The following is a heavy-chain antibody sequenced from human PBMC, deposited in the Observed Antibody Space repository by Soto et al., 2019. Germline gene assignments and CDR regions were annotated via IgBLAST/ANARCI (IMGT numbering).Heavy chain of an antibody. CDR2: ISKGGDMT. J-gene: IGHJ6*03. V-gene: IGHV3-23*01. D-gene: IGHD5-18*01. CDR3: AKFAGYKYSSYYMDV. Sequence: EVQLLESGGGLIQPGESLRLSCAASGFTFSCCAMSWVRQAPGKGLEWIAIISKGGDMTEYADSVKGRFSISRDNSKSTLHLQVDILSCEDTAVYYCAKFAGYKYSSYYMDVWGKGTTVTVSS. CDR1: GFTFSCCA.